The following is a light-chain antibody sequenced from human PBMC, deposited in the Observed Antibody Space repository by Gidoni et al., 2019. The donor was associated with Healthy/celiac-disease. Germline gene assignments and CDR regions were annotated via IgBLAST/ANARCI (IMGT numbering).Light chain of an antibody. CDR2: WAS. CDR3: QQYYSTRS. CDR1: QSVLYSSNNKNY. V-gene: IGKV4-1*01. Sequence: IVMTQSPDSLAVSLGERATINCKSSQSVLYSSNNKNYLAWYQQKPGQPPKLLIYWASTRESGVPDRFSGSGSGTDFTLTISSLQAEDVAVYYCQQYYSTRSFGPGTKVDIK. J-gene: IGKJ3*01.